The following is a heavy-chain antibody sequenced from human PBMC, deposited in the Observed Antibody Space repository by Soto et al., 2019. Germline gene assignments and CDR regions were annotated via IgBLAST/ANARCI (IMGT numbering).Heavy chain of an antibody. J-gene: IGHJ4*02. CDR3: SIGVVVPAAMDSYFDY. Sequence: QVQLVQSGAEVKKPGSSVKVSCKASGGTFSSYAISWVRQAPGQGLEWMGGIIPSFGTANYAQKFQGRVTITAEESTSTAYIELSSLRSEDTAVYYCSIGVVVPAAMDSYFDYWGQGTLVTVSS. D-gene: IGHD2-2*01. CDR2: IIPSFGTA. V-gene: IGHV1-69*01. CDR1: GGTFSSYA.